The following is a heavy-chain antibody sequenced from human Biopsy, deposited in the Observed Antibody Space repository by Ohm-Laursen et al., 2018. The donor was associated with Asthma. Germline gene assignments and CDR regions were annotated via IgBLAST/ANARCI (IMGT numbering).Heavy chain of an antibody. V-gene: IGHV3-53*01. Sequence: SLRLSCTASGFAVSRDYMFWVRQAPGKGLEWVSVIYSGGTSHTADSVRGRFTISRDYSKNTSYLQMHSLEAEDTAVYYCARGDSSNWSHYYFDYWGQGTLVTVSS. CDR1: GFAVSRDY. CDR3: ARGDSSNWSHYYFDY. D-gene: IGHD3-22*01. J-gene: IGHJ4*02. CDR2: IYSGGTS.